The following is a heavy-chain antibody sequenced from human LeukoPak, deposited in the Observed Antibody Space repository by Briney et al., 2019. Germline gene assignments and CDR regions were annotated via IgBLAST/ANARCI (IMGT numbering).Heavy chain of an antibody. D-gene: IGHD3-22*01. CDR2: IYYSGST. Sequence: SETLSLTCTVSGDSISSGDYYWSWIRQHPGKGLEWIGYIYYSGSTYYNPSLKSRVTMSVDTAKNQFSLKLSSVTAADTAVYYCARRDSSGLLYYFDYWGQGTLVTVSS. V-gene: IGHV4-31*03. CDR3: ARRDSSGLLYYFDY. CDR1: GDSISSGDYY. J-gene: IGHJ4*02.